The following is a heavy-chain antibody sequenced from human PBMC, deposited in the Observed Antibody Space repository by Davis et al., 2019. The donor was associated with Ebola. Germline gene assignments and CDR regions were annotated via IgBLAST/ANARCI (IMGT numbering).Heavy chain of an antibody. Sequence: GESLKISCAASGFTLSNYYMSWVRQAPGKGLEWLSSSSSSGSETIYADSVKGRFTVSRDNAQNSLYLQMNSLRAEDTAVYYCVREPIMKFYYGMDVWGQGTTVTVSS. CDR1: GFTLSNYY. D-gene: IGHD3-16*01. CDR2: SSSSGSET. V-gene: IGHV3-11*06. J-gene: IGHJ6*02. CDR3: VREPIMKFYYGMDV.